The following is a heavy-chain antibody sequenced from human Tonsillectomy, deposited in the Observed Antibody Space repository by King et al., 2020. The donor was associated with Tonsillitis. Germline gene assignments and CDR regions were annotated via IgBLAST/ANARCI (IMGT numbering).Heavy chain of an antibody. J-gene: IGHJ4*02. Sequence: QLQESGPGLVKPSQTLSLTCTVSGGSISSGGYYWRWIRQHPGKGLEWIGYIYYSGSTYYNPSLKSRVTISVDTSKNQFSLKLSSVTAADTAVYYCARGIAVDIVATINFDYWGQGTLVTVSS. CDR3: ARGIAVDIVATINFDY. CDR2: IYYSGST. CDR1: GGSISSGGYY. D-gene: IGHD5-12*01. V-gene: IGHV4-31*03.